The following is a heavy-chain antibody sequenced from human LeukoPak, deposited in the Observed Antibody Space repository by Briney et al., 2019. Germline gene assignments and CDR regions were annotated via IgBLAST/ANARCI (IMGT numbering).Heavy chain of an antibody. D-gene: IGHD6-19*01. V-gene: IGHV3-21*01. J-gene: IGHJ6*03. CDR3: ARESVSSGWEEGYYYYYMDV. Sequence: PGGSLRLSCAASGFTFSSYSMNWVRQAPGKGLEWVSSISSSSSYIYYADSVKGRFTISRDNAKNSLYLQMNSLRAEDTAVYYCARESVSSGWEEGYYYYYMDVWGKGTTVTVSS. CDR2: ISSSSSYI. CDR1: GFTFSSYS.